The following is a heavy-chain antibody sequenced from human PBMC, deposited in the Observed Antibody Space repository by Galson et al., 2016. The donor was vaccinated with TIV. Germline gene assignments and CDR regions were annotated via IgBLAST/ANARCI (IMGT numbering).Heavy chain of an antibody. CDR3: AKDRNTSSDTPYSNRGLDV. D-gene: IGHD2-15*01. Sequence: SVKVSCKASGCTFSSYVIKWVRQAPGQGLEWMGEIIPMFGTANYAQKFQGRVTITADESTSTAYMELSSLRSEDTAVYYCAKDRNTSSDTPYSNRGLDVRGQGTTVIVSS. J-gene: IGHJ6*02. V-gene: IGHV1-69*13. CDR1: GCTFSSYV. CDR2: IIPMFGTA.